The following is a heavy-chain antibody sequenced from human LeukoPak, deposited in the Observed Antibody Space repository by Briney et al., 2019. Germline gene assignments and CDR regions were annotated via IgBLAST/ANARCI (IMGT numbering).Heavy chain of an antibody. CDR3: ARQAYVDTAFFDY. CDR1: GGSFSGYY. D-gene: IGHD5-18*01. CDR2: INHSGST. V-gene: IGHV4-34*01. Sequence: SETLSLTCAVDGGSFSGYYWSGIRQPRGKGQEWIGEINHSGSTNYNQSLKRRVTISVDASKNQFSLKLSSVTAADTAVYYCARQAYVDTAFFDYWGQGTLVTVSS. J-gene: IGHJ4*02.